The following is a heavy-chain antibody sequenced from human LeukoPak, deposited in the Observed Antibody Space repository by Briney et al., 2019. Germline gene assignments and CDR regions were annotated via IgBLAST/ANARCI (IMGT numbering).Heavy chain of an antibody. CDR1: GGSFSGYY. CDR3: ASSGWYKGY. D-gene: IGHD6-19*01. J-gene: IGHJ4*02. CDR2: INHSGST. Sequence: SETLSLTCAVYGGSFSGYYWSWIRQPPGKGLEWIGEINHSGSTTYNPSLESRVTISVDTSKNQFSLKLTSATAADTAVYYCASSGWYKGYWGQGTLVTVSS. V-gene: IGHV4-34*01.